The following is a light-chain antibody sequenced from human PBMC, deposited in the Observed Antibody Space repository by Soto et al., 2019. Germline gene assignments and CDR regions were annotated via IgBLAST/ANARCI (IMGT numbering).Light chain of an antibody. Sequence: DIVMTQSPLSLPVTPGEPASISCRSSQSLLHRNGHKYLDWYLQKPGQSPHLLIYLGSNRASGVPDRFRGSGSGTDFTLKISRVEAEDVGIYSCMRALQSPYTFGQGTKLEI. CDR3: MRALQSPYT. J-gene: IGKJ2*01. V-gene: IGKV2-28*01. CDR2: LGS. CDR1: QSLLHRNGHKY.